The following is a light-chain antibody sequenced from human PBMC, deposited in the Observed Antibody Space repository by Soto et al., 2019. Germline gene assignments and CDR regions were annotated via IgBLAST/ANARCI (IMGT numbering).Light chain of an antibody. CDR1: QSVSSN. V-gene: IGKV3-15*01. CDR2: DAS. J-gene: IGKJ1*01. Sequence: EIVMTQSPATLSASPGERATLSCRASQSVSSNLAWYQQKVGQAHRVLIYDASTRATGIPGRFSGSGSGTEFTLTISGLQSEDCAVYYCQQYNNWPETFGQGTKVEIK. CDR3: QQYNNWPET.